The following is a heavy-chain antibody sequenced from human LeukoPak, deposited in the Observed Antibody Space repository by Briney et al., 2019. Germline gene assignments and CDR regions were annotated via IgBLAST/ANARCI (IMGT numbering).Heavy chain of an antibody. J-gene: IGHJ4*02. CDR3: ASWDWNPNYYFDY. Sequence: ASVKVSCKTSGYTFTGYYMHWVRQAPGQGLEWMGRINPNSGGTNYAQKFQGRVTMTRDTPITTAYMELSSLRSDDTAVYYCASWDWNPNYYFDYWGQGTLVTVSS. D-gene: IGHD1-1*01. CDR2: INPNSGGT. V-gene: IGHV1-2*06. CDR1: GYTFTGYY.